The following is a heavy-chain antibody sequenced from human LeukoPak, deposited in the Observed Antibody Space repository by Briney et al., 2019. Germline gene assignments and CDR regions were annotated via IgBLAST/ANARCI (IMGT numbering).Heavy chain of an antibody. CDR2: ISAYNGNT. V-gene: IGHV1-18*01. Sequence: GASVKVSCKASGYTFTSYGISWVRQAPGQGLEWMGWISAYNGNTNYAQKLQGRVTMTTDTSTSTAYMELRSLRSDDTAVYYCARGLRITIFGVETDYYFDYWGQGTLVTVSS. CDR1: GYTFTSYG. D-gene: IGHD3-3*01. CDR3: ARGLRITIFGVETDYYFDY. J-gene: IGHJ4*02.